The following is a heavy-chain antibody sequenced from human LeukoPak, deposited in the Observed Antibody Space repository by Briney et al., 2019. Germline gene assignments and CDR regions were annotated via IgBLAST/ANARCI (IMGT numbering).Heavy chain of an antibody. J-gene: IGHJ4*02. Sequence: PGGSLRLSCAASGFTFSSYAMHWVRQAPGKGLEWVAVISYDGSNKYYADSVKGRFTISRDNSKNTLYLQMNSLRAEDTAAYYCARDRSGTEHFDYWGQGTLVTVSS. CDR1: GFTFSSYA. D-gene: IGHD6-13*01. V-gene: IGHV3-30*04. CDR3: ARDRSGTEHFDY. CDR2: ISYDGSNK.